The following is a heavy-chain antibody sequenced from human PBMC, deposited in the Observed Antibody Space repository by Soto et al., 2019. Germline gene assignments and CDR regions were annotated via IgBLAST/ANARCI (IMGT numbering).Heavy chain of an antibody. J-gene: IGHJ4*02. CDR1: GGSFSGYY. V-gene: IGHV4-34*01. CDR3: ARERVGSGYDPNLDY. Sequence: PSETLSLTCAVYGGSFSGYYWSWIRQPPGKGLEWIGEINHSGSTNYNPSLKSRVTISVDTSKNQFSLKLSSVTAADTAVYYCARERVGSGYDPNLDYWGQGSPVNVSS. D-gene: IGHD5-12*01. CDR2: INHSGST.